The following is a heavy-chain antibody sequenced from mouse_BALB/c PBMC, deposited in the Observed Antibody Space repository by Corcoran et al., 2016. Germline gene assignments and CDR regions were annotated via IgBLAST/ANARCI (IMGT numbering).Heavy chain of an antibody. CDR1: GFNIKDYY. J-gene: IGHJ1*01. CDR2: IDPENGNT. CDR3: ARYGGSYWYFDV. Sequence: EVQLQQSGAELVRPGALVKLSCKASGFNIKDYYMHWVKQRPEQGLEWIGWIDPENGNTIYDPKFQGKASITADTSSNTAYLQLSSLTSEDTAVYYCARYGGSYWYFDVWGAGTTVTVSS. D-gene: IGHD1-1*01. V-gene: IGHV14-1*02.